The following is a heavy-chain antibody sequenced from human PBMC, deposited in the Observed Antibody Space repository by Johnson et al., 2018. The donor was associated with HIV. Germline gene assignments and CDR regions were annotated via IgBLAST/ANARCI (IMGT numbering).Heavy chain of an antibody. Sequence: QLVESGGGVVQPGTSLRLSCAASGFTFSNYGMHWVRQAPGKGLEWVAVISYDGSNKYYTDSVKGRFTISRDNSKNTLYLQMNSLRAEDTAVYYCARDWGTRGWDDAFDIWGQGTMVTVSS. D-gene: IGHD3-16*01. CDR3: ARDWGTRGWDDAFDI. CDR1: GFTFSNYG. CDR2: ISYDGSNK. J-gene: IGHJ3*02. V-gene: IGHV3-30*03.